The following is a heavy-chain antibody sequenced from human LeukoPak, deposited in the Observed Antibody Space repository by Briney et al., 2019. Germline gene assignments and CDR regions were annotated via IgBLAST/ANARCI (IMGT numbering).Heavy chain of an antibody. CDR1: GLTFSSYS. J-gene: IGHJ4*02. Sequence: PGGSLRLSCAASGLTFSSYSMHWVRQAPGKGLEWVSSISSSSSYIYYADSVKGRFTISRDNAKNSLYLQMNSLRAEDAAVYYCAREVLRPQGFYFDYWGQGTLVTVSS. V-gene: IGHV3-21*01. CDR2: ISSSSSYI. CDR3: AREVLRPQGFYFDY.